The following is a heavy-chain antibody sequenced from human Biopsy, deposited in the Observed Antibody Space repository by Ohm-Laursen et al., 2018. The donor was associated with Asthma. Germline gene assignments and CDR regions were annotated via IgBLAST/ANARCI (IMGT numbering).Heavy chain of an antibody. CDR3: ARMNTLIQAANYFSYAMDV. CDR1: DASINSGGFS. CDR2: LFHSGTP. J-gene: IGHJ6*02. D-gene: IGHD3-9*01. V-gene: IGHV4-30-2*01. Sequence: TLSLTCTVSDASINSGGFSWKWIRQPPRKGLGLIALLFHSGTPYYKPSLKSRVTISVDRSQRQFSLKVNSVTAADTAVYYCARMNTLIQAANYFSYAMDVWGQGTTVTVSS.